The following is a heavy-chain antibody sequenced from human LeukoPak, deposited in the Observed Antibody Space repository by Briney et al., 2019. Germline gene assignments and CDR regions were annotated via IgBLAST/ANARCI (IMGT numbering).Heavy chain of an antibody. CDR2: VYYTGST. CDR1: GGSISSRNYC. V-gene: IGHV4-39*07. Sequence: SETLSLTCTVSGGSISSRNYCWGWIRQPPGKGLEWIGNVYYTGSTYNNPSLESRVTISVDTSKNQFSLKLSSVTAADTAVYYCARVTGYMIEDYFDYWGQGTLVTVSS. D-gene: IGHD3-22*01. CDR3: ARVTGYMIEDYFDY. J-gene: IGHJ4*02.